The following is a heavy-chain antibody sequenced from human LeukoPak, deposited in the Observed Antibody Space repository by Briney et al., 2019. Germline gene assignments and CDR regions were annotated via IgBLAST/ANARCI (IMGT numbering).Heavy chain of an antibody. J-gene: IGHJ4*02. CDR3: ARHSSAWYNFDY. V-gene: IGHV4/OR15-8*01. D-gene: IGHD6-19*01. Sequence: SETLSLTCDVSGGSIDSTNWWNWVRQPPGKGLEWIGEIHHDGRINYNPSLKSRVTLSVDKSKNQFSLRLNSVTAADTAVYYCARHSSAWYNFDYWGQGTLVTAS. CDR2: IHHDGRI. CDR1: GGSIDSTNW.